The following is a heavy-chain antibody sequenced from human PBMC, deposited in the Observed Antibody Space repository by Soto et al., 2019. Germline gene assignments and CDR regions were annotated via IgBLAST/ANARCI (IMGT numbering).Heavy chain of an antibody. CDR2: KHTSGTT. J-gene: IGHJ6*02. D-gene: IGHD3-16*01. CDR3: ARGGEFYVLDV. CDR1: GGSISGYY. Sequence: QVQLQESGPGLVKPSETLSLTCTVSGGSISGYYWTWIRQPAGKGLEWIERKHTSGTTNYNPSLKGRVTMSIDTSTNQFSLNLSSVTAADAAVYYCARGGEFYVLDVWGQGTTVAVSS. V-gene: IGHV4-4*07.